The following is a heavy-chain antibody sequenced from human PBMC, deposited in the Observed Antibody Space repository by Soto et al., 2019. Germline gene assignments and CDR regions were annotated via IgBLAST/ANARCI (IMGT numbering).Heavy chain of an antibody. J-gene: IGHJ3*02. CDR3: ATQTPLLLGVDAFDI. D-gene: IGHD2-8*02. V-gene: IGHV5-51*01. CDR2: IYPGDSDT. CDR1: GYSFTSYW. Sequence: NPGESLKISCKGSGYSFTSYWIGWVRQMPGKGLEWMGIIYPGDSDTRYSPSFQGQVTISADKSISTAYLQWSSLKASDTAMYYCATQTPLLLGVDAFDIWGQGTMVTVSS.